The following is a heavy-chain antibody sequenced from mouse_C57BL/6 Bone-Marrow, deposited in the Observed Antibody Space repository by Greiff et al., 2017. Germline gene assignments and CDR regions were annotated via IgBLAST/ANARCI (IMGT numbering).Heavy chain of an antibody. CDR1: GFTFSDYG. J-gene: IGHJ2*01. Sequence: EVQLVESGGGLVKPGGSLKLSCAASGFTFSDYGMHWVRQAPEKGLEWVAYISSGSSTIYYADTVKGRFTISRDNAKNTLFLHMTSLRSEDTAMYYCARGNVDYWGQGTTLTVSS. CDR2: ISSGSSTI. V-gene: IGHV5-17*01. CDR3: ARGNVDY.